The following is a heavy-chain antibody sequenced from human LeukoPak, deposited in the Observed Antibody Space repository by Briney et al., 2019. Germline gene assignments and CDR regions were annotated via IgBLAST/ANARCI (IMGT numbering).Heavy chain of an antibody. CDR2: IRYDGSNK. V-gene: IGHV3-30*02. CDR3: AKDRLAAAGTFDY. J-gene: IGHJ4*02. Sequence: GGSLRLSCAASGFNFSSYGMHWVRQAPGKGLEWVAFIRYDGSNKYYADSVKGRFTISRDNSKNTLYLQMNSLRAEDTAVYYCAKDRLAAAGTFDYWGQGTLVTVSS. D-gene: IGHD6-13*01. CDR1: GFNFSSYG.